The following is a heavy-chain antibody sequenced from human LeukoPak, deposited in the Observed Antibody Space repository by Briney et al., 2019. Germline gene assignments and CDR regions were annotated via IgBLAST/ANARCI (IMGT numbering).Heavy chain of an antibody. Sequence: PSETLSLTCAVSGASIISPYWLTWVRRPPGKGLEWVGEIYHDGNTNYNPSLKSRLSVSLDKSRNQFSLKLSFVTAADTAVYYCVRTPRDWGQGILVTVSS. CDR2: IYHDGNT. D-gene: IGHD2-21*01. V-gene: IGHV4-4*02. CDR3: VRTPRD. CDR1: GASIISPYW. J-gene: IGHJ4*02.